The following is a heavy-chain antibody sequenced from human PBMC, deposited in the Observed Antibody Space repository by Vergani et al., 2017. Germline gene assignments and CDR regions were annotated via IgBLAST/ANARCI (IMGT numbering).Heavy chain of an antibody. CDR1: GYTFTSYG. V-gene: IGHV1-18*01. J-gene: IGHJ6*02. CDR2: ISAYNGNT. CDR3: ARDGDGDDYGMDV. D-gene: IGHD4-17*01. Sequence: QVQLVQSGAEVKKPGASVKVSCKASGYTFTSYGISWVRQAPGQGLEWMGLISAYNGNTNYAQKLKGRVTMTTGTSTSTAYMERRRLRSDDTAVYYCARDGDGDDYGMDVWGRGTTVTVSS.